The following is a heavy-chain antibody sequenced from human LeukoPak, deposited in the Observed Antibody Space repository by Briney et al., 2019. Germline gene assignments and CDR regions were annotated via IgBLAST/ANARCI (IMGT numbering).Heavy chain of an antibody. CDR2: ISGSGVST. D-gene: IGHD3-3*01. Sequence: PGGTLRLSCAASGFTFSSYGMSWVRQAPGKGLEWVSHISGSGVSTYYADSVKGRFTISRDNSKNTLYLQMNSLRAEDTAVYYCAKANSITIFGVISPVDYWGQGTLVTVSS. V-gene: IGHV3-23*01. J-gene: IGHJ4*02. CDR3: AKANSITIFGVISPVDY. CDR1: GFTFSSYG.